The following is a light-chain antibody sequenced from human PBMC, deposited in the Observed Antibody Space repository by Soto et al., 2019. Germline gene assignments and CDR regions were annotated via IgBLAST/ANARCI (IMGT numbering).Light chain of an antibody. CDR2: DAS. CDR3: QQFRGT. CDR1: QGISNW. J-gene: IGKJ1*01. Sequence: VPMTQSPSTLSASVGDRITITCRASQGISNWLAWYHQKPGKAPKLRIYDASTLESGVPSRFSCSGSGTEFTLTISSLLPDDFATYYCQQFRGTFGQGTKVDI. V-gene: IGKV1-5*01.